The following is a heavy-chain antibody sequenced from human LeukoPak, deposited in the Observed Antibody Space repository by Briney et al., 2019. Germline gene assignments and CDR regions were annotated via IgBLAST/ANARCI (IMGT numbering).Heavy chain of an antibody. Sequence: GGSLRLSCAASGFTFSSYAMHWVRQAPGKGLEWVAVISYDGSNKYYADSVKGRFTISRDNSKNTLYLQMNSLRAEDTAVYYCARAVAVAGTSDYYYGIDVWGKGTTVTVSS. V-gene: IGHV3-30*04. J-gene: IGHJ6*04. D-gene: IGHD6-19*01. CDR2: ISYDGSNK. CDR1: GFTFSSYA. CDR3: ARAVAVAGTSDYYYGIDV.